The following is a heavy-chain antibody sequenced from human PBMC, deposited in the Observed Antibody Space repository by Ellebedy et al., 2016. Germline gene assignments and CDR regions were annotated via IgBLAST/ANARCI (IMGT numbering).Heavy chain of an antibody. CDR3: AHDIWGSGTTPLGH. D-gene: IGHD3-10*01. J-gene: IGHJ4*02. CDR1: GFTFSDYY. CDR2: IKPKSVGEPK. Sequence: GESLKISXAASGFTFSDYYMSWIRQAPGKGLEWVGRIKPKSVGEPKDYAAAVKGRFTISRDDSQATVSLQMNSLTIEDTAVYYCAHDIWGSGTTPLGHWGQGTLVTVSS. V-gene: IGHV3-15*01.